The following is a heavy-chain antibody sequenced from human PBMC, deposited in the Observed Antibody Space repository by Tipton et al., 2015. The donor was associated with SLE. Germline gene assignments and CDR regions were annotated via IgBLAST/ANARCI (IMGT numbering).Heavy chain of an antibody. CDR3: ARGSQIAAAEEGDFDC. V-gene: IGHV4-61*09. D-gene: IGHD6-25*01. CDR1: GGSISSGSYY. CDR2: IYTSGST. Sequence: TLSLTCTVSGGSISSGSYYWSWIRQPAGKGLEWIGYIYTSGSTNYNPSLKSRVTISVDTSKNQFSLKLSSVTAADTAVYYCARGSQIAAAEEGDFDCWGQGTLVTVSS. J-gene: IGHJ4*02.